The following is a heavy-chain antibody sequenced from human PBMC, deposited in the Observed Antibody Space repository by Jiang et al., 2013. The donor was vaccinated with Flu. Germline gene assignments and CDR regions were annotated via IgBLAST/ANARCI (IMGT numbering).Heavy chain of an antibody. CDR2: INAGNGNT. CDR1: GYTFTNYA. V-gene: IGHV1-3*01. J-gene: IGHJ3*02. Sequence: AEVKKPGASVKVSCKASGYTFTNYAIHWVRQAPGQRPEWMGWINAGNGNTRYSQKFQGRVTITRDTSASTAYMELSSLRSEDTAVYFCARGENGAFHIVGQGTMVTVSS. CDR3: ARGENGAFHI.